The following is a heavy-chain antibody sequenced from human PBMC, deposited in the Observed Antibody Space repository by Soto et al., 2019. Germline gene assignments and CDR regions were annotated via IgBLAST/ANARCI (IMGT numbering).Heavy chain of an antibody. CDR1: GYSFTSYW. J-gene: IGHJ6*02. CDR2: IDPSDSYT. D-gene: IGHD3-3*01. CDR3: ARQGTIFGVVPTTLYYYYGMDV. V-gene: IGHV5-10-1*01. Sequence: PGASLKISSEGSGYSFTSYWISWGRKMPGKGREWRGRIDPSDSYTNYSPSFQGHVTISADKSISTAYLQWSSLKAADTAMYYCARQGTIFGVVPTTLYYYYGMDVWGQGTTVTVSS.